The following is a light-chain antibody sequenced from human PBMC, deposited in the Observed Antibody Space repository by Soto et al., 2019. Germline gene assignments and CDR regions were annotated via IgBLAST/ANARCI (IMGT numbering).Light chain of an antibody. CDR1: QSVSNY. Sequence: EIVLTQSPATLSLSPGERATLSCRASQSVSNYLAWYQQKPGQAPRLLMYDTSNRAPGIPARFSGSGSGTDFPLTISRLEPEDFAVYFCQQRSKFLCTFGQGTKVEI. CDR3: QQRSKFLCT. V-gene: IGKV3-11*01. J-gene: IGKJ1*01. CDR2: DTS.